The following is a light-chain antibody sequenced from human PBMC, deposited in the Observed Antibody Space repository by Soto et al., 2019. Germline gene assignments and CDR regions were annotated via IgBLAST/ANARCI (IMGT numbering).Light chain of an antibody. CDR2: HSS. V-gene: IGKV1-39*01. J-gene: IGKJ5*01. Sequence: DIQMTQSPSSLSASVGDRVTITCRASQSISTYLNWYQQKPGKAPKLLIYHSSTLQSGVPSRFSGSGSGTDFTLTISSLQSEDFATYYCQHTFTTPITFGQGTRLEIK. CDR1: QSISTY. CDR3: QHTFTTPIT.